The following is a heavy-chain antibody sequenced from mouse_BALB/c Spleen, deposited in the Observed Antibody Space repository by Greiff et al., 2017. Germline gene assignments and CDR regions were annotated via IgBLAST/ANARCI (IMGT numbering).Heavy chain of an antibody. J-gene: IGHJ3*01. CDR2: ISSGGSYT. CDR1: GFTFSSYA. V-gene: IGHV5-9-4*01. Sequence: DVKLVESGGGLVKPGGSLKLSCAASGFTFSSYAMSWVRQSPEKRLEWVAEISSGGSYTYYPDTVTGRFTISRDNAKNTLYLEMSSLRSEDTAMYYCAGGDYYGKGAWFAYWGQGTLVTVSA. D-gene: IGHD2-1*01. CDR3: AGGDYYGKGAWFAY.